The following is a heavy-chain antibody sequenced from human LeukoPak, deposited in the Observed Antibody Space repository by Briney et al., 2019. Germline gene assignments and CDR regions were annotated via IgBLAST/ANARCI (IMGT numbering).Heavy chain of an antibody. CDR1: GGSISSGDYY. J-gene: IGHJ4*02. D-gene: IGHD2-15*01. CDR2: IYYSGST. CDR3: ARGVVVAATLDY. V-gene: IGHV4-30-4*01. Sequence: SQTLSLTCTVSGGSISSGDYYWSWIRQPPGKGLEWIGYIYYSGSTYYNPSLKSRVTISVDTSKNRFSLKLSSVTAADTAVYYCARGVVVAATLDYWGQGTLVTVSS.